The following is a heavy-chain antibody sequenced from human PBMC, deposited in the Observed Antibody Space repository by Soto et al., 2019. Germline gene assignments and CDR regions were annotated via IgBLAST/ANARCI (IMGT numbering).Heavy chain of an antibody. CDR2: INHSGST. D-gene: IGHD6-6*01. V-gene: IGHV4-34*01. CDR1: GGSFSGYY. Sequence: SETLSLTCAVYGGSFSGYYWSWIRQPPGKGLEWIGEINHSGSTNYNPSLKSRVTISVDTSKNQFSLKLSSVTATDTAVYYCARCEKDSSSSHYYYYMDVWGKGTTVTVSS. J-gene: IGHJ6*03. CDR3: ARCEKDSSSSHYYYYMDV.